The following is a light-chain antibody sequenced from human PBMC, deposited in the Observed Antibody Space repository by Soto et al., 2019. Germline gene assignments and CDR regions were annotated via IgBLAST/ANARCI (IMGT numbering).Light chain of an antibody. Sequence: EIVMTQSPATLSVSPGERATLSCRASQSISSSLAWYQQRPGQAPRLLIYGTTTRAAGVPSRFSGSGSGAEFTLTISSLQSEDFAFYYCKQYNNGPKTFGQGTKVDIK. V-gene: IGKV3-15*01. J-gene: IGKJ1*01. CDR2: GTT. CDR3: KQYNNGPKT. CDR1: QSISSS.